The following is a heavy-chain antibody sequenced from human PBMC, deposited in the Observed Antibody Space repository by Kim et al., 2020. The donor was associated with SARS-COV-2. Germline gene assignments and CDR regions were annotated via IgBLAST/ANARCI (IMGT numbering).Heavy chain of an antibody. CDR3: AGALYFDAGYSKN. D-gene: IGHD1-26*01. CDR1: GFTFTNSD. V-gene: IGHV3-53*01. CDR2: IYSGGNT. J-gene: IGHJ1*01. Sequence: GGSLRLSCAASGFTFTNSDMGWVRQAPGKGLEWVSFIYSGGNTKYSDSSVGSLITICSHSKKTPLFQQINRIAADAAAYYCSAGALYFDAGYSKNWVQGT.